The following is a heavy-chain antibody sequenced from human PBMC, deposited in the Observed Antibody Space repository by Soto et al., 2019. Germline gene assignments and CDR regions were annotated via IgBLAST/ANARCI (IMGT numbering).Heavy chain of an antibody. J-gene: IGHJ6*02. CDR1: GYTFTSYG. D-gene: IGHD3-9*01. V-gene: IGHV1-18*01. CDR2: ISAYNGNT. Sequence: QVQLVQSGAEVKKPGASVKVSCKASGYTFTSYGISWVRQAPGQGRELMGWISAYNGNTNYAQKLQGRVTMTTDTSTSTGYMELRSLRSDDTAVYYCGIRYFDWALDVWGQGTTVTVSS. CDR3: GIRYFDWALDV.